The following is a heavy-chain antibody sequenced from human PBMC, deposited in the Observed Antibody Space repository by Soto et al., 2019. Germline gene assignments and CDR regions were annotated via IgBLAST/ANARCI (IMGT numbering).Heavy chain of an antibody. Sequence: EVQLVESGGGLVKPGGSLRLSCAASGFTFSSYSMNWVRQAPGKGLEWVSSISSSSSYIYYADSVKGRFTISRDNAKNSLYLQMNRLRAEDTAVYYCARDLSNSAANYYYYYYMDVWGKGTTVTVSS. V-gene: IGHV3-21*01. D-gene: IGHD4-4*01. CDR1: GFTFSSYS. J-gene: IGHJ6*03. CDR3: ARDLSNSAANYYYYYYMDV. CDR2: ISSSSSYI.